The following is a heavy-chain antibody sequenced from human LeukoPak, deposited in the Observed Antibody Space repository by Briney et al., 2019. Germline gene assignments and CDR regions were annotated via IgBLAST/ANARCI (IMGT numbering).Heavy chain of an antibody. CDR1: GDTFIRYG. Sequence: ASVKVSCKASGDTFIRYGISWVRQAPGQGLEWMGWISTGNGKTNYGQKFQGRVTMTTDTSTGTAYMELRSLRSDDTAMYYCGRANNWNYALGYWGQGTLVTVSS. V-gene: IGHV1-18*01. CDR3: GRANNWNYALGY. J-gene: IGHJ4*02. CDR2: ISTGNGKT. D-gene: IGHD1-7*01.